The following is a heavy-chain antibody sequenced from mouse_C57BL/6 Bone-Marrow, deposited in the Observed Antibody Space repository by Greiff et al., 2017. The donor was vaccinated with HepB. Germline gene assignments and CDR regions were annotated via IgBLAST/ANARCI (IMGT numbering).Heavy chain of an antibody. J-gene: IGHJ2*01. CDR2: IHPSDSDT. Sequence: QVQLQQSGAELVKPGASVKVSCKASGYTFTSYWMHWVKQRPGQGLEWIGRIHPSDSDTNYNQKFKGKATLTVDKSSSTAYMQLSSLTSEDSAVYYCAIRDYGLSLRVPVVSDWCKVLTKRSTCSFDYWDQGTTLTVSS. V-gene: IGHV1-74*01. CDR1: GYTFTSYW. D-gene: IGHD1-2*01. CDR3: AIRDYGLSLRVPVVSDWCKVLTKRSTCSFDY.